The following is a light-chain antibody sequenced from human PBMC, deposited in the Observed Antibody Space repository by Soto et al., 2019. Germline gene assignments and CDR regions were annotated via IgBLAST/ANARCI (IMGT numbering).Light chain of an antibody. CDR2: GAS. J-gene: IGKJ4*01. CDR1: QSVSSTY. V-gene: IGKV3-20*01. CDR3: QQQGISQT. Sequence: EIVLMHSPATLSIYPGEKAALSCRASQSVSSTYLAWYQQKPGQAPRLLIYGASSRATGIPDRFSGSGSGTDFTLTFSRLEPEDFAVYYCQQQGISQTFGGGTKVDIK.